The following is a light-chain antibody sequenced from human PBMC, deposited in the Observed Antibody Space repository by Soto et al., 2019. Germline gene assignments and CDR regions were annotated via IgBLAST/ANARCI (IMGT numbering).Light chain of an antibody. CDR1: QSVSSSY. CDR3: QQYDSSPIT. Sequence: EIVLTQSRGTLSLSPGERATLSCRASQSVSSSYLAWYQQKPGQAPRLLIYGASSRATGIPDRFSGSGSGTDFTLTISRLEPEDFAVYYCQQYDSSPITFGQGTRLEIK. V-gene: IGKV3-20*01. CDR2: GAS. J-gene: IGKJ5*01.